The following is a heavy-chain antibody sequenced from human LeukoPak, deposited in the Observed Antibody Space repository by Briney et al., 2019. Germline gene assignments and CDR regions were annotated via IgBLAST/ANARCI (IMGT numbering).Heavy chain of an antibody. CDR2: VDPEDGET. Sequence: ASVKVTCKVSGYTFTDYYMHWVQQAPGKGLEWMGLVDPEDGETIYAEKFQGRVTVTADTSTDTAYMEQSSLRSEDTAVYYCATVNSGSFEGVDYWGQGTLVTVSS. J-gene: IGHJ4*02. D-gene: IGHD1-26*01. V-gene: IGHV1-69-2*01. CDR3: ATVNSGSFEGVDY. CDR1: GYTFTDYY.